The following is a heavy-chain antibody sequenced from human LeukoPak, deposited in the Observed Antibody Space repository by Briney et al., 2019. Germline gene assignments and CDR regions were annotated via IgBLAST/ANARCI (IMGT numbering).Heavy chain of an antibody. J-gene: IGHJ4*02. CDR2: ITSSGGST. CDR1: EFTFSTYA. V-gene: IGHV3-23*01. Sequence: GGSLRLSCAASEFTFSTYAMSWVRQAPGKGLEWVSSITSSGGSTYYADSVKGRFTISRDNSQNTLSLQMNSLRGEDTAVYYCATSSGGYYAYWGRGALVTVSS. CDR3: ATSSGGYYAY. D-gene: IGHD1-26*01.